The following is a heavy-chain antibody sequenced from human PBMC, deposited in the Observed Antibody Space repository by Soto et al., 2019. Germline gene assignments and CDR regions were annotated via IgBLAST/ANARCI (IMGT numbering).Heavy chain of an antibody. J-gene: IGHJ5*02. CDR3: ARGGSFDIVVVPAPDWFDP. V-gene: IGHV1-8*01. CDR1: GYTFTSYD. CDR2: MNPNSGNT. D-gene: IGHD2-2*01. Sequence: ASVKVSCKASGYTFTSYDINWVRQATGQGLEWMGWMNPNSGNTGYAQKFQGRVTMTRNTSISTAYMELSSLRSEDTAVYYCARGGSFDIVVVPAPDWFDPWGQGTLVTVSS.